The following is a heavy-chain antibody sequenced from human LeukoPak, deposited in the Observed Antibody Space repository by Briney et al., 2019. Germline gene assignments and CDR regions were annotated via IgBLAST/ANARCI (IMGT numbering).Heavy chain of an antibody. J-gene: IGHJ4*02. V-gene: IGHV4-30-4*01. D-gene: IGHD5-24*01. CDR3: ARVERPGAGADY. CDR2: IFHSGST. Sequence: SETLSLTCTVSGASISNDHHFWSWIRQAPEKGLEFIGYIFHSGSTYSNASLRSRATISIDTSKSQFSLSLSSVTAADTAVYYGARVERPGAGADYWGQGALVTVSS. CDR1: GASISNDHHF.